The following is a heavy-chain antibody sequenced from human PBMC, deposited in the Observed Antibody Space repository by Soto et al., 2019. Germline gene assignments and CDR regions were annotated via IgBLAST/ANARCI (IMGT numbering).Heavy chain of an antibody. D-gene: IGHD1-26*01. CDR2: INPNSGGT. V-gene: IGHV1-2*02. CDR1: GYTFTGYY. Sequence: ASVKVSCKASGYTFTGYYMHWVRQAPGQGLEWMGWINPNSGGTNYAQKFQGRVTMTRDTSISTAYMELSRLRSDDTAVYYCARDPSGCYTFDYWGQGTLVTVSS. CDR3: ARDPSGCYTFDY. J-gene: IGHJ4*02.